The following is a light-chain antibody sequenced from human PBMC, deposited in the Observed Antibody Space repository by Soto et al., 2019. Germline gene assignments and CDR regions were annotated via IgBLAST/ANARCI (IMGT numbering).Light chain of an antibody. CDR3: QQYDSYSWT. CDR2: KAS. CDR1: QSINSW. J-gene: IGKJ1*01. V-gene: IGKV1-5*03. Sequence: IQMTQSPSTLSASVGDRVTITCRASQSINSWLAWYQQKPGKAPNLLIYKASSLESGVPSRFSGSGSGTEFTLTISSLQPDDFATYYCQQYDSYSWTFGQGTKVDIK.